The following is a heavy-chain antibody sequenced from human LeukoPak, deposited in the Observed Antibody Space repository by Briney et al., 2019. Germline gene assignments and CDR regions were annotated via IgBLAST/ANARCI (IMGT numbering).Heavy chain of an antibody. Sequence: GGSLRLSCAASGFTFSSFHMNWLRRAPGKGLQWVSTVNSGGGDTYYEDSVKGRLTISRDNSKHTLYLQMDSQRPEDTAIYYFARSAYCGRGKCSAFDYWGQGALVTVSS. CDR1: GFTFSSFH. CDR2: VNSGGGDT. V-gene: IGHV3-23*01. J-gene: IGHJ4*02. CDR3: ARSAYCGRGKCSAFDY. D-gene: IGHD2-21*01.